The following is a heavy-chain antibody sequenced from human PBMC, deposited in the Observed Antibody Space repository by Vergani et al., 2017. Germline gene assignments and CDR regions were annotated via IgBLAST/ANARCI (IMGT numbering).Heavy chain of an antibody. J-gene: IGHJ6*03. Sequence: EVQLLESGGGLVQPGGSLRLSCAASGFTFSSYGMHWVRQAPGKGLEWVSAISGSGGSTYYADSVKGRFTISRDNSKNTLYLQMNSLRAEDTAVYYCARDHYDFWSGYYKAVLYYYYYYYMDVWGKGP. CDR3: ARDHYDFWSGYYKAVLYYYYYYYMDV. V-gene: IGHV3-23*01. CDR1: GFTFSSYG. D-gene: IGHD3-3*01. CDR2: ISGSGGST.